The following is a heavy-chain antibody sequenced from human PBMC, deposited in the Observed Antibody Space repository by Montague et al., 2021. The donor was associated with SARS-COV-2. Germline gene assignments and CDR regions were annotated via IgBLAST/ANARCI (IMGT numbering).Heavy chain of an antibody. D-gene: IGHD6-6*01. J-gene: IGHJ4*02. Sequence: SETLSLTCTVSGASVASGNFYWSWIRQPPGKGLEWIGYMYYTGHTNYNPSLESRVPMPVDPSKNQFSLTLTSVTAADTAVYYCARSRANVPSRPGFDYWGQGALVTVSS. V-gene: IGHV4-61*01. CDR3: ARSRANVPSRPGFDY. CDR2: MYYTGHT. CDR1: GASVASGNFY.